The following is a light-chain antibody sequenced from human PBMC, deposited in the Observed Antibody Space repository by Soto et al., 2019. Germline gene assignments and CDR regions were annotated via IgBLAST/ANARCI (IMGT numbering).Light chain of an antibody. Sequence: DIVMTQSPSYLSASVGDRVIITCRASQSITTRLNWYQQKPGKAPKLLIHTLSTLQTGVPSRFSGGGSGTDFSLTISVLQPDDFATYYCQQSYDTPRTFGPGTRVDIK. J-gene: IGKJ1*01. CDR2: TLS. CDR3: QQSYDTPRT. CDR1: QSITTR. V-gene: IGKV1-39*01.